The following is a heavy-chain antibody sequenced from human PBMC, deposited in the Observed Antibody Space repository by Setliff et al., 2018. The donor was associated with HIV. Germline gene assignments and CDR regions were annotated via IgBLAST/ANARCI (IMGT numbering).Heavy chain of an antibody. V-gene: IGHV5-51*01. Sequence: GESLKISCKGSGYSFTSYWIGWARQMPGKGLEWMGIIYPGDSDTRYSPSFPGQVTIPADKSISTAYLQWSSLKASDTAMYYCARHLSATGTFDYWDQGTLVTVSS. D-gene: IGHD7-27*01. CDR1: GYSFTSYW. CDR2: IYPGDSDT. J-gene: IGHJ4*02. CDR3: ARHLSATGTFDY.